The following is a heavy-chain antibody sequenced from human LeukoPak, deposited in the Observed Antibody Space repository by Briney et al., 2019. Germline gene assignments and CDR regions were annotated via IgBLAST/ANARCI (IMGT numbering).Heavy chain of an antibody. CDR3: AIYITTAADY. Sequence: SQTLSLTCTVSGGSISSTTYHGGWIRQPPGKGLEWIGTIFYTGSTYYYNPSLKSRVTISVDTSKNQFSLKLTSVTAADTAVYYCAIYITTAADYWGQGTLVTVSS. CDR1: GGSISSTTYH. D-gene: IGHD6-13*01. J-gene: IGHJ4*02. V-gene: IGHV4-39*01. CDR2: IFYTGSTY.